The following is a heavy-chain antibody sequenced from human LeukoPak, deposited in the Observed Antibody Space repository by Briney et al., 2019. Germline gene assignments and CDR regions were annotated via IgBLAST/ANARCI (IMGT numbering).Heavy chain of an antibody. Sequence: GGSLRLSCAASGFTFDDYAMHWVRQAPGKGLEWVSVIYSGGKTYYADSVKGRFTISRDDSKNTLHLQMNSLRAEDTAVYYCARINYYDGSGFYRDYWGQGTLVTVSS. CDR1: GFTFDDYA. V-gene: IGHV3-53*01. J-gene: IGHJ4*02. CDR3: ARINYYDGSGFYRDY. D-gene: IGHD3-22*01. CDR2: IYSGGKT.